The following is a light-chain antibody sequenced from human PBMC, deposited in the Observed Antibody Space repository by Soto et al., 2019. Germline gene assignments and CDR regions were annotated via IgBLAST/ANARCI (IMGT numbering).Light chain of an antibody. CDR2: RIY. J-gene: IGLJ2*01. CDR3: AAWDNSLSGPI. V-gene: IGLV1-47*01. Sequence: QSVLTQPPSASGTPGQTVTISCSGSYSNIGTNYVYWFQQLPGTAPKLLIYRIYQRPSGVPDRFSGSKSGTSASLAISGLRSEDEADYYCAAWDNSLSGPIFGGGTKLTVL. CDR1: YSNIGTNY.